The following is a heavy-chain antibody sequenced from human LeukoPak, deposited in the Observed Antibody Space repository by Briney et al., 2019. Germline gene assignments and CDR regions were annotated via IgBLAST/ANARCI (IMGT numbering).Heavy chain of an antibody. V-gene: IGHV4-59*01. CDR1: GVSMSIYY. CDR3: VGWQVAGAFEI. Sequence: SETLSLTCTVSGVSMSIYYWSWIRQPPGKRLEWIAVISYIGSSNYNPSLTSRATISVDSSKNQFSLKLNSVTAADTAVYYCVGWQVAGAFEIWGQGTMVTVSS. D-gene: IGHD6-19*01. J-gene: IGHJ3*02. CDR2: ISYIGSS.